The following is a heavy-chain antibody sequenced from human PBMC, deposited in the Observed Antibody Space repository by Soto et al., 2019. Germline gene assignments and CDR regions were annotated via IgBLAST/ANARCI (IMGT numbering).Heavy chain of an antibody. Sequence: ASVKVSCKASGYTFTSYGISWVRQAPGQGLEWMGWISAYNGNTNYAQKLQGRVTMTTDTSTSTAYMELRSLRSDDTAVYYCARESSSGYYYKGVSAFDIWGQGTMVTVSS. V-gene: IGHV1-18*01. D-gene: IGHD3-22*01. CDR1: GYTFTSYG. CDR2: ISAYNGNT. CDR3: ARESSSGYYYKGVSAFDI. J-gene: IGHJ3*02.